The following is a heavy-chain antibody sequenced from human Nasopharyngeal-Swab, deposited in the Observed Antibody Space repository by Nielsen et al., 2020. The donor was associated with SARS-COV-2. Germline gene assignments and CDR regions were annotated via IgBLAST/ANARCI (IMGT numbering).Heavy chain of an antibody. CDR3: AKYCDTATCWGVFDY. J-gene: IGHJ4*02. Sequence: SDTLSLTCAVSGGSISSSNWWGWVRPPPGKGLEWIGEILQSGSANYNPSLKSRVTISVDRSKNQLSLDMSSVTAADTAVYYCAKYCDTATCWGVFDYWGQGTLVSVSS. CDR2: ILQSGSA. CDR1: GGSISSSNW. D-gene: IGHD3-22*01. V-gene: IGHV4-4*02.